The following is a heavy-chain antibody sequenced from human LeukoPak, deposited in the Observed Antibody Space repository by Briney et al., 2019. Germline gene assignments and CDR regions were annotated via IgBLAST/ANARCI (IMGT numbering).Heavy chain of an antibody. CDR2: ISGSGGST. Sequence: GGSLRLACAASGFTFSSYGMSWVRQAPGKGLEWVSAISGSGGSTYYADSVKGRFTISRDNSKNTLYLQMNSLRAEDTAVYYCANDYGDYESSDYWGQGTLVTVSS. CDR1: GFTFSSYG. J-gene: IGHJ4*02. V-gene: IGHV3-23*01. CDR3: ANDYGDYESSDY. D-gene: IGHD4-17*01.